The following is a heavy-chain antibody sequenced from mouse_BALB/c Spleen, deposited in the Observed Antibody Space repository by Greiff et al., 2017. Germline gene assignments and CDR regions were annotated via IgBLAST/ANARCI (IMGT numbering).Heavy chain of an antibody. CDR3: ARWNDYDIYYAMDY. V-gene: IGHV3-8*02. CDR1: GDSITSGY. Sequence: DVKLQESGPSLVKPSQTLSLTCSVTGDSITSGYWNWIRKFPGNKLEYMGYISYSGSTYYNPSLKSRISITRDTSKNQYYLQLNSVTTEDTATYYCARWNDYDIYYAMDYWGQGTSVTVSS. CDR2: ISYSGST. J-gene: IGHJ4*01. D-gene: IGHD2-4*01.